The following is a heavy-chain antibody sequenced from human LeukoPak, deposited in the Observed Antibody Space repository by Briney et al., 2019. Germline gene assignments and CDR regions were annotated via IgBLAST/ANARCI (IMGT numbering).Heavy chain of an antibody. CDR1: GFSVSSNY. Sequence: GGSLRLACVVSGFSVSSNYMSWVRQAPGKGLEWVSVIYNGVTYYRDSVKGRFSISRDISKNTVYLQMNSLRAEDTAKYYCARDVYGSGLGAFDLWGQGTMVTVSS. CDR3: ARDVYGSGLGAFDL. CDR2: IYNGVT. J-gene: IGHJ3*01. D-gene: IGHD3-10*01. V-gene: IGHV3-53*01.